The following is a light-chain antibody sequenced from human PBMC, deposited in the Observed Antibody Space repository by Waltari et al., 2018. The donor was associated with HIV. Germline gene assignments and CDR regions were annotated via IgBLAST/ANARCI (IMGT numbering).Light chain of an antibody. Sequence: EIVLTPSPGTLSLSPGERATLSCRASQSVSSRSLAWYQQRPGQAPRLLISGASSRATGIPDRVSGSGSGTDFTLTISRLEPEDFAVYYCQQYGTSPRTFGQGTKVEIK. V-gene: IGKV3-20*01. CDR1: QSVSSRS. J-gene: IGKJ1*01. CDR2: GAS. CDR3: QQYGTSPRT.